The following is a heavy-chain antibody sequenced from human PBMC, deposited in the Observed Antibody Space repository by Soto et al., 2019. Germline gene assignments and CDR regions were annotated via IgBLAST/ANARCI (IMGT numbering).Heavy chain of an antibody. CDR3: ARGPTRTGTIQGFDP. Sequence: SQTLSLTCTVDGGSISNFFCSCIRQPPQKELEWIGYIYYSGSTNYNPSLKSRVTISLDKCKNQFSLSLSSVTAADTAVYYCARGPTRTGTIQGFDPWGQGTLVTAS. CDR2: IYYSGST. CDR1: GGSISNFF. D-gene: IGHD1-7*01. V-gene: IGHV4-59*12. J-gene: IGHJ5*02.